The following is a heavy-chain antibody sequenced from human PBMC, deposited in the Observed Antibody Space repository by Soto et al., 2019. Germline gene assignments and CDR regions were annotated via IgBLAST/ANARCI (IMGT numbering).Heavy chain of an antibody. CDR1: GFIFSSYG. CDR3: ARTRRDFYYYFGMDV. J-gene: IGHJ6*02. D-gene: IGHD1-1*01. CDR2: ISNDGTNK. Sequence: QVQLVESGGGVVQPGRSLRLSCAASGFIFSSYGMHWVRQAPGKGLEWVAVISNDGTNKYYADSVKGRFTISRDQSKNTLYLQMNSLRREDTAVYYCARTRRDFYYYFGMDVWGQGATVTVSS. V-gene: IGHV3-30*03.